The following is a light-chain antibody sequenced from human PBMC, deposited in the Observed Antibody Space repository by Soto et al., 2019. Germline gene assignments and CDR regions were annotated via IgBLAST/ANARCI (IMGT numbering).Light chain of an antibody. Sequence: QSALTQPASVSASPGQSITISCTGTNSDVGDCNSVSWYQEHPAKTPKVMIYDVSHRPSGVSHRFSGSTSGNTASLAISGLQAEDEADCNCTSDRSNTTLEVLGEGTKLTVL. CDR2: DVS. J-gene: IGLJ3*02. V-gene: IGLV2-14*03. CDR1: NSDVGDCNS. CDR3: TSDRSNTTLEV.